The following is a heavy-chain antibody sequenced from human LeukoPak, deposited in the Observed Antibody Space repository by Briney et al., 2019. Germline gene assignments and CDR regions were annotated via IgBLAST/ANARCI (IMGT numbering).Heavy chain of an antibody. D-gene: IGHD4-17*01. CDR1: GYTFTGYY. J-gene: IGHJ3*02. CDR2: INPNSGGT. CDR3: ARGRTIYGDYVYAFDI. V-gene: IGHV1-2*02. Sequence: GASVKVSCKASGYTFTGYYMHWVRQAPGQGLEWMGWINPNSGGTNYAQKFQGRVTMTRDTSISTAYMELSRLRSDDTAVYYCARGRTIYGDYVYAFDIWGQGTMVTVSS.